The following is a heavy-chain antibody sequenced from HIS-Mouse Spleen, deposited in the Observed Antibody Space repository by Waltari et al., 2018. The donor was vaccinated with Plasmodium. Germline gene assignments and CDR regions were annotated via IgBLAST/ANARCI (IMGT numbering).Heavy chain of an antibody. V-gene: IGHV3-15*01. J-gene: IGHJ4*02. CDR2: IKSKTDGGTT. CDR1: GFTFSNPW. D-gene: IGHD3-10*01. CDR3: TTEYYYGSGSYSFDY. Sequence: EVQLVESGGGLVKPGGSLSLACAAAGFTFSNPWMSWVRQAPGKGLEWVGRIKSKTDGGTTDYAAPVKGRFTISRDDSKNTLYLQMNSLKTEDTAVYYCTTEYYYGSGSYSFDYWGQGTLVTVSS.